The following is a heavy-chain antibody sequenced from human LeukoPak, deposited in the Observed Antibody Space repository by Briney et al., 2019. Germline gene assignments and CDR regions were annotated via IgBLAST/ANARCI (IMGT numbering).Heavy chain of an antibody. CDR1: GFNFNSYG. CDR2: ISYGGSNK. D-gene: IGHD3-22*01. J-gene: IGHJ4*02. V-gene: IGHV3-30*18. CDR3: AKTFYDSSGYYSPLFDY. Sequence: PGGSLRLSCAASGFNFNSYGMHWVRQAPGKGLEWVAVISYGGSNKYYADSVKGRFTISRDNSKNTLYLQMNSLRAEDTAVYYCAKTFYDSSGYYSPLFDYWGQGTLVTVSS.